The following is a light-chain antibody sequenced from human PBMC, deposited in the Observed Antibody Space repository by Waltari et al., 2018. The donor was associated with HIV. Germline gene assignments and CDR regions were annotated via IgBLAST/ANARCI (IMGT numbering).Light chain of an antibody. Sequence: SYEVTQPPSVSVSPGQTASITCSGHKLGNKYTAWYQQKPGQSPVLVIYEDNKRRSGTPERFSGSNSGDTATLTISGTQAMDEADYYCHAWDSSTVVFGGGTRLTVL. CDR1: KLGNKY. CDR3: HAWDSSTVV. CDR2: EDN. J-gene: IGLJ2*01. V-gene: IGLV3-1*01.